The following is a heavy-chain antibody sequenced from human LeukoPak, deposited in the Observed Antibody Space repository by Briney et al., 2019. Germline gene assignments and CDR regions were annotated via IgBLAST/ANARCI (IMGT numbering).Heavy chain of an antibody. J-gene: IGHJ4*02. D-gene: IGHD5-18*01. CDR3: ARANSGYNYGVDY. Sequence: SDTLSLTCTVSAGSIRSYHWSWIRQPPAKGLAWIGYIYYSESTKYNPSLKSRVTISVDTSKNQFSLKLSSVTAADTAVYYCARANSGYNYGVDYWGQGTLLTVSS. CDR2: IYYSEST. CDR1: AGSIRSYH. V-gene: IGHV4-59*07.